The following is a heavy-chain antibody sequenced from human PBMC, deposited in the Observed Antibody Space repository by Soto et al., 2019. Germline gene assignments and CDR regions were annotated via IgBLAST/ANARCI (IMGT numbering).Heavy chain of an antibody. CDR1: GGSISSGGYY. D-gene: IGHD1-1*01. CDR2: IYYGGST. Sequence: PSETLSLTCTVSGGSISSGGYYWSWIRQHPGKGLEWIGYIYYGGSTYYNPSLKSRVTISVDTSKNQFSLKLSSVTAADTAVYYCARGGVHQEFDYWGQGTLVTVSS. CDR3: ARGGVHQEFDY. J-gene: IGHJ4*02. V-gene: IGHV4-31*03.